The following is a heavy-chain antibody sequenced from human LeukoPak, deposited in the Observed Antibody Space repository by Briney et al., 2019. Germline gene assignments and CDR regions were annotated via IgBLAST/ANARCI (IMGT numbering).Heavy chain of an antibody. CDR3: ARDSRGWHRGIGD. D-gene: IGHD6-19*01. CDR2: SSGSGSTT. CDR1: GFTFSNYE. V-gene: IGHV3-48*03. Sequence: GGSLRLSCVASGFTFSNYEMNWVRQAPGKGLEWLSYSSGSGSTTHYADSVKGRFTVSRDNAKNSLYLQMNSLRVEDTAVYYCARDSRGWHRGIGDWGQGTLVTVSS. J-gene: IGHJ4*02.